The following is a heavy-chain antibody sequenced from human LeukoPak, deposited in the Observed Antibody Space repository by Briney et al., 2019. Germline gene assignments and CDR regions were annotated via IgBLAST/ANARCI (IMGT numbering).Heavy chain of an antibody. V-gene: IGHV3-23*01. CDR2: ISGSGGST. CDR1: GFTFSSYA. Sequence: GGSLRLSCAASGFTFSSYAMSWVRQAPGKGLEWVSAISGSGGSTYYADSVKGRFTISRDNSKNTLYLQMNSLRAEDTAVYYCAKDGTGYSSSPYHFDYWGQGTLVTVSS. D-gene: IGHD6-6*01. CDR3: AKDGTGYSSSPYHFDY. J-gene: IGHJ4*02.